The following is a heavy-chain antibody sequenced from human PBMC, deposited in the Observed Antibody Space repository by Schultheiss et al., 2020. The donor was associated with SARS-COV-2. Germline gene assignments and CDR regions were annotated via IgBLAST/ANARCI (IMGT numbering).Heavy chain of an antibody. CDR3: ARDLSSSHRYGMDV. CDR2: IWYDGSNK. CDR1: GFTFSSYG. D-gene: IGHD6-6*01. V-gene: IGHV3-33*08. Sequence: GESLKISCAASGFTFSSYGMHWVRQAPGKGLEWVEVIWYDGSNKYYADSVKGRFTISRDNSKNTLYLQMNSLRAEDTAVYYCARDLSSSHRYGMDVWGQGTTVTVSS. J-gene: IGHJ6*02.